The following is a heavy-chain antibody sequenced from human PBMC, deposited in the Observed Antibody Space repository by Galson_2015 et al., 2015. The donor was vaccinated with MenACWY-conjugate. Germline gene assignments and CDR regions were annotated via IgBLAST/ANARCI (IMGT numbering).Heavy chain of an antibody. Sequence: SLRLSCAASGFTFDDYPMHWVRHAPGKGLEWVSLISWDGGSTYYADSVKGRFTISRDNSKNSLYLQMNSLRTEDTALYYCAKDSGAPSAAAGTPDYWGQGTLVTVSS. CDR3: AKDSGAPSAAAGTPDY. CDR1: GFTFDDYP. J-gene: IGHJ4*02. V-gene: IGHV3-43*01. D-gene: IGHD6-13*01. CDR2: ISWDGGST.